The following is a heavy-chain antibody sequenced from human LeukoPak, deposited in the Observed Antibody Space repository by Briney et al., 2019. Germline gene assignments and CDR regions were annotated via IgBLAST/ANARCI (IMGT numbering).Heavy chain of an antibody. CDR3: ARDRRRDGYNFFDY. V-gene: IGHV3-48*02. CDR2: ISSSSSSI. D-gene: IGHD5-24*01. Sequence: GGSLRLSCAASGFTFSSYSMNWVRQAPGKGLEWVSYISSSSSSISYADSVKGRFTISRDNAENSLYLQMNSLRDEDTAVYYCARDRRRDGYNFFDYWGQGTLVTVSS. CDR1: GFTFSSYS. J-gene: IGHJ4*02.